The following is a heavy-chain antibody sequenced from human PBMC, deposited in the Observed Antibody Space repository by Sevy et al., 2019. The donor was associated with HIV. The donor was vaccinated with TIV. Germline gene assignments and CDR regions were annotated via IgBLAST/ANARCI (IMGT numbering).Heavy chain of an antibody. D-gene: IGHD6-13*01. J-gene: IGHJ4*02. V-gene: IGHV3-30*02. Sequence: GGSLRLSCTASGFTFSNFAMHWVRQVPGKGLEWVTFIRYDGSDKYYAPSVKGRFTISRDDSKNTLYLQMDSLRAEDTAIYYCAKDLAGPGRRYFDYWGQGTLVTVSS. CDR3: AKDLAGPGRRYFDY. CDR2: IRYDGSDK. CDR1: GFTFSNFA.